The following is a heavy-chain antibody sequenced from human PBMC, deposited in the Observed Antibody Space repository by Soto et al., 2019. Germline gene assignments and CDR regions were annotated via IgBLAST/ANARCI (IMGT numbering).Heavy chain of an antibody. CDR1: CGSISSGGYS. D-gene: IGHD5-18*01. Sequence: TLSLTCAVSCGSISSGGYSWSWIRQPPGKGLEWIGYIYHSGSTYYNPSLKSRVTISVDRSKNQFSLKLSSVTAADTAVYYCARSVGIHLWYFDYWGQGTLVTVFS. V-gene: IGHV4-30-2*01. J-gene: IGHJ4*02. CDR2: IYHSGST. CDR3: ARSVGIHLWYFDY.